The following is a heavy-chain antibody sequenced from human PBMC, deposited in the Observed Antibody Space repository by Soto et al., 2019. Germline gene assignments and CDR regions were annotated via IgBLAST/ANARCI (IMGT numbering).Heavy chain of an antibody. Sequence: ASVKVSCKASGYTFSSYAMHWVRQAPGQRLEWMGWVNAGYGNTKSSQKFQDRVTISRDTSASTAYMELTSLRSEDTAVYYCARDTGGGTFDFWGQGTLVTVS. CDR1: GYTFSSYA. CDR3: ARDTGGGTFDF. D-gene: IGHD2-8*02. V-gene: IGHV1-3*01. J-gene: IGHJ4*02. CDR2: VNAGYGNT.